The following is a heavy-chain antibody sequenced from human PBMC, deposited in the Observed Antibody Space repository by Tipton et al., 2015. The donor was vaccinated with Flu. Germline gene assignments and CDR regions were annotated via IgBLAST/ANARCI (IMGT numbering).Heavy chain of an antibody. J-gene: IGHJ4*02. V-gene: IGHV4-4*02. Sequence: TLSLTCAVSDGSISSNNWWTWVRQSPGKGLEWIGEIHHSGTTHYNPSLKRRVTISVDKSQNQFSLNLSSVTAADTAVYYCASHPATSRVAAGGTDYWGQGTLVTVSS. D-gene: IGHD6-13*01. CDR3: ASHPATSRVAAGGTDY. CDR1: DGSISSNNW. CDR2: IHHSGTT.